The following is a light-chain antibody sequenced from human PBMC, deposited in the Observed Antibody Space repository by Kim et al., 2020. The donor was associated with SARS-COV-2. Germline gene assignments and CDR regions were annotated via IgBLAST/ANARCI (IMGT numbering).Light chain of an antibody. Sequence: LSPGERAPLSCRASQSVSRYLAWYQQKPGQAPRLLISDASNRATGIPTRFSGSGSGTDFTLTISSLEPEDFAVYYCQQRGNWPLTFGGGTKVDIK. CDR1: QSVSRY. CDR3: QQRGNWPLT. CDR2: DAS. J-gene: IGKJ4*01. V-gene: IGKV3-11*01.